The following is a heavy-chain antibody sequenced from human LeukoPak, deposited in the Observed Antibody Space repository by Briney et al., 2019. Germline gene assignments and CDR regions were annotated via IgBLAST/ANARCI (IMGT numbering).Heavy chain of an antibody. V-gene: IGHV3-49*03. CDR3: TRYCSGGSCYSVR. J-gene: IGHJ4*02. CDR1: GFTFGDYA. D-gene: IGHD2-15*01. CDR2: IRSKAYGGTT. Sequence: GGSLRLSCTASGFTFGDYAMSWFRQAPGKGLEWVGFIRSKAYGGTTECAASVKGRFTISRDDSKSIAYLQMNSLKTEDTAVYYCTRYCSGGSCYSVRWGQGTLVTVSS.